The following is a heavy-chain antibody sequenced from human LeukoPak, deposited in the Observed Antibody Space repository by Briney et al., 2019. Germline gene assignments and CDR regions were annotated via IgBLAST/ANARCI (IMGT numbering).Heavy chain of an antibody. J-gene: IGHJ6*04. D-gene: IGHD3-3*01. CDR2: MNPNSGNT. CDR3: ARKQVTIFGVVMMDV. Sequence: GASVKLSCNASGYTFTSYDINWVRQATGQGLEWMGWMNPNSGNTGYAQKFQGRVTMTRNTSISTAYMELSSLRSEDTAVYYCARKQVTIFGVVMMDVWGKGTTVTVSS. CDR1: GYTFTSYD. V-gene: IGHV1-8*01.